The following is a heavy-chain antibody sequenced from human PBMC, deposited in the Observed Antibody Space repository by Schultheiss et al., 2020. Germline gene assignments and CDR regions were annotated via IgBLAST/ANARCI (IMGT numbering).Heavy chain of an antibody. Sequence: SETLSLTCTVSGGSISSGDYYWSWIRQPPGKGLEWIGYIYYSGSTYYNPSLKSRVTMSVDTSENQFSLRLSSVTAADTAVYYCARGGSSPTHWFDPWGQGTLVTVSS. V-gene: IGHV4-30-4*01. CDR3: ARGGSSPTHWFDP. D-gene: IGHD6-25*01. CDR2: IYYSGST. CDR1: GGSISSGDYY. J-gene: IGHJ5*02.